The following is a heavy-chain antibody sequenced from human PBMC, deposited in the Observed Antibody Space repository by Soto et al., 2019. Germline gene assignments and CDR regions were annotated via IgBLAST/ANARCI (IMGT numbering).Heavy chain of an antibody. D-gene: IGHD5-18*01. CDR3: ARDVGNGYGYGYGY. CDR2: ISTSNGGT. V-gene: IGHV1-18*01. Sequence: VQLVQSGPEVKKPGASVTVSCKVSGYTFTTYGVSWVRQAPGQGLEWMGWISTSNGGTNYARILQGRVTMTTDTSTNTAYLEVRSLRSDDTAVYFCARDVGNGYGYGYGYWGQGTLVTVSS. CDR1: GYTFTTYG. J-gene: IGHJ4*02.